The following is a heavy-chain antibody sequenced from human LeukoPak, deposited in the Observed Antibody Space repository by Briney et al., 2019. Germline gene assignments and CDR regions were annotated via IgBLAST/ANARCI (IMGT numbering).Heavy chain of an antibody. J-gene: IGHJ4*02. V-gene: IGHV4-39*01. D-gene: IGHD6-19*01. Sequence: SETLSLTCTVSGGSINSSSYYWAWIRQPPGKGLEWIGSIYYSGSTYHNPPLKSRVTISVDTSKNQFSLKLSSVTAADTAVYYCARLVGTASYYFDYWGQGTLVTVSS. CDR3: ARLVGTASYYFDY. CDR2: IYYSGST. CDR1: GGSINSSSYY.